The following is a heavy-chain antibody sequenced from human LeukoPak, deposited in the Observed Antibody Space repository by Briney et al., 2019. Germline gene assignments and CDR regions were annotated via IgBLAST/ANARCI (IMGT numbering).Heavy chain of an antibody. Sequence: GESLRLSCAASGFTFTTYWMSWVRQLPGKGLEWVANINQDGTEKYYVDSVKGRFTISRDNAKNSLDLQMNSLRVEDTGIYYCVKVAKYYYGSETYYFFEYWGQGTPVTASS. J-gene: IGHJ4*02. CDR2: INQDGTEK. D-gene: IGHD3-10*01. V-gene: IGHV3-7*01. CDR3: VKVAKYYYGSETYYFFEY. CDR1: GFTFTTYW.